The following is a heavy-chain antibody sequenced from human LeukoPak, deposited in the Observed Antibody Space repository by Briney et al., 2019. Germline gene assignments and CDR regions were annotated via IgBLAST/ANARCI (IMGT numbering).Heavy chain of an antibody. J-gene: IGHJ3*02. D-gene: IGHD1-26*01. CDR1: GYTFTSYD. V-gene: IGHV1-8*03. CDR2: MNPNSGNT. Sequence: GESLKISCKGSGYTFTSYDINWVRQATGQGLEWMGWMNPNSGNTGYAQKFQGRVTITRNTSISTAYMELSSLRSEDTAVYYCVRVGGSYHDDAFDIWGQGTMVTVSS. CDR3: VRVGGSYHDDAFDI.